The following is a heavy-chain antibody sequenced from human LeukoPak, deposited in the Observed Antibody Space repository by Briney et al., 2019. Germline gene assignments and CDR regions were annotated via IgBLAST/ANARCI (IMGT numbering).Heavy chain of an antibody. V-gene: IGHV3-21*01. Sequence: AGGSLRLSCAASGFTFSSYSMNWVRQAPGKGLEWVSSISSSSSYIYYADSVKGRFTISRDNAKNSLYLQMNSLRAEDTAVYYCAREKLLPTPLFDYWGQGTLVTVSS. D-gene: IGHD3-22*01. CDR2: ISSSSSYI. CDR1: GFTFSSYS. J-gene: IGHJ4*02. CDR3: AREKLLPTPLFDY.